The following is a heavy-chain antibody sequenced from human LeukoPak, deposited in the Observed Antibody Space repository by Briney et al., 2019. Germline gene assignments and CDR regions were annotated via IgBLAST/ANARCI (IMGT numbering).Heavy chain of an antibody. CDR2: INHSGST. V-gene: IGHV4-34*01. D-gene: IGHD6-13*01. CDR3: ARGYVAAARLWDY. Sequence: KPSETLSLTCAVYGGSFSGYYWSWIRQPPGKGLEWIGEINHSGSTNYNPSLKSRVTISVDTSKNQFSLKLSSVTAADTAVYYCARGYVAAARLWDYWGQETLVTVSS. CDR1: GGSFSGYY. J-gene: IGHJ4*02.